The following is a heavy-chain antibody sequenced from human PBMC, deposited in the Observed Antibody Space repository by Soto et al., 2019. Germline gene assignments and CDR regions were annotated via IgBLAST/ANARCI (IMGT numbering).Heavy chain of an antibody. CDR2: IYHSGST. Sequence: PSETLSLTCAVSAGSISSGGYSWSWIRQPPGKGLEWIGYIYHSGSTYYNPSLKSRVTILVDRSKNQFSLKLSSVTAADTAVYYCARGHVVVLGYWGRGTLVTVSA. CDR3: ARGHVVVLGY. V-gene: IGHV4-30-2*01. J-gene: IGHJ4*02. CDR1: AGSISSGGYS. D-gene: IGHD2-15*01.